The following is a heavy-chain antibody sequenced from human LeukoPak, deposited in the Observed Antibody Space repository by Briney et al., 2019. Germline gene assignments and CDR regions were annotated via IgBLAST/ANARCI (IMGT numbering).Heavy chain of an antibody. CDR3: ARGLTVTTYFDY. D-gene: IGHD4-11*01. CDR1: GGSISSYY. Sequence: SETLSLTCTVSGGSISSYYWSWIRQPPGKGLEWIGYIYCSGSTNYNPSLKSRVTISVDTSKNQFSLKLSSVTAADTAVYYCARGLTVTTYFDYWGQGTLVTVSS. J-gene: IGHJ4*02. CDR2: IYCSGST. V-gene: IGHV4-59*01.